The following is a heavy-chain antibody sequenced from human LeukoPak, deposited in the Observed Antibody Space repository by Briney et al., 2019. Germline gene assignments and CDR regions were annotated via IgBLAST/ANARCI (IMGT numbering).Heavy chain of an antibody. Sequence: ASVKVSCKASEYTFTNYYIHWVRQAPGQGLEWMGIINPTGGITNFAQKFQGRVGMTGDMSTNTVYMEVSSLRSEDTAVYYCASNRGYSYGLGDWGQGTLVTVSS. V-gene: IGHV1-46*01. CDR2: INPTGGIT. D-gene: IGHD5-18*01. J-gene: IGHJ4*02. CDR3: ASNRGYSYGLGD. CDR1: EYTFTNYY.